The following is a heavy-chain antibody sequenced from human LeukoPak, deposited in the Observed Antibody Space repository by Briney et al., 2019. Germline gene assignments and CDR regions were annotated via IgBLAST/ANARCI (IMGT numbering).Heavy chain of an antibody. J-gene: IGHJ4*02. Sequence: PSETLSLTCAVYGGSFSGCYWSWIRQPPGKGLEWIGEINHSGITNYNPSLKSRVTISIDTSKKQVSLKLSSVTAADTAVYYCARGDYWSGKVDYWGQGTLVTVSS. CDR1: GGSFSGCY. CDR2: INHSGIT. D-gene: IGHD3-3*01. CDR3: ARGDYWSGKVDY. V-gene: IGHV4-34*01.